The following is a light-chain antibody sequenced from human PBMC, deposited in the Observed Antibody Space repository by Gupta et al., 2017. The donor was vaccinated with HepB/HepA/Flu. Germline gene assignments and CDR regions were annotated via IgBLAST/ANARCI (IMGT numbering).Light chain of an antibody. Sequence: EIVMTQSPATLSVSPGERATLSCRASQSVSSNLAWYQQKPGHPPRLLIYGASTRATGTPARFSGSGSGTEFTLTISSLQSEDFAVYYCQHYSNWPPYTFGRGTKLEIK. CDR2: GAS. J-gene: IGKJ2*01. CDR3: QHYSNWPPYT. CDR1: QSVSSN. V-gene: IGKV3-15*01.